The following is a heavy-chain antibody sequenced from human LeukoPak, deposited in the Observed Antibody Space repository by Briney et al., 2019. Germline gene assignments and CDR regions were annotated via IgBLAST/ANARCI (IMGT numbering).Heavy chain of an antibody. Sequence: GGSLRLSCAASGFTFSSSWMYWVRQAPGKGLAWVSRLSGDGTSLSCADSVKGRFTISRDNAQNTLYLQMNSLRVEDTAVYYCVRDSSSSRPFDFWGQGTLVTVSS. D-gene: IGHD2-2*01. CDR1: GFTFSSSW. J-gene: IGHJ4*02. CDR2: LSGDGTSL. V-gene: IGHV3-74*01. CDR3: VRDSSSSRPFDF.